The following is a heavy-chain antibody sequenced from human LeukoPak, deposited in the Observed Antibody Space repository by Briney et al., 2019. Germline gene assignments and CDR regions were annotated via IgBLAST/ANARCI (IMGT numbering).Heavy chain of an antibody. CDR1: GFTFSSYW. J-gene: IGHJ4*02. V-gene: IGHV3-7*01. Sequence: GGSLRLSCAASGFTFSSYWMSWVRQAPGKGLEWVANIKQDGSEKYYVDSVKGRFTISRDNAKNSLYLQMNSLRAEDTAVYYCARPQDIVVVVAASPFDYWGQGTLVTVSS. CDR2: IKQDGSEK. CDR3: ARPQDIVVVVAASPFDY. D-gene: IGHD2-15*01.